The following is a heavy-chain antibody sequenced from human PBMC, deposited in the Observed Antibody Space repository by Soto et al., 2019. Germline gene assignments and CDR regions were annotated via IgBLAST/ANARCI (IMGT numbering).Heavy chain of an antibody. V-gene: IGHV3-30*18. D-gene: IGHD2-15*01. CDR3: AKDQGCSGGSCYPWYFDY. CDR1: GFTFSSYG. Sequence: QVQLVESGGGVVQPGRSLRLSCEASGFTFSSYGMHWVRQAPGKGLEWVAVISYDGSNKYYADSVKGRFTISRDNSKNTLYLQMNSLRAEDTAVYYCAKDQGCSGGSCYPWYFDYWGQGTLVTVSS. J-gene: IGHJ4*02. CDR2: ISYDGSNK.